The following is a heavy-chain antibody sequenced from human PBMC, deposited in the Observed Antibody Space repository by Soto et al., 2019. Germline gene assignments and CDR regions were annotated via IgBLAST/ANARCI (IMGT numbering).Heavy chain of an antibody. D-gene: IGHD1-26*01. Sequence: GGSLRLSCAASGFTFSSYAMHWVRQAPGKGLEWVAVISYDGSNKYYADSVKGRFTISRDNSKNTLYLQMNSLRAEDTAVYYCARGENGMDVWGQGTTVTVSS. J-gene: IGHJ6*02. CDR3: ARGENGMDV. CDR1: GFTFSSYA. CDR2: ISYDGSNK. V-gene: IGHV3-30-3*01.